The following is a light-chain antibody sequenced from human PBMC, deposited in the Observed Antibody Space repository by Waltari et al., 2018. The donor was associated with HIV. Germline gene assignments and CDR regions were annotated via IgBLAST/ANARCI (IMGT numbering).Light chain of an antibody. CDR2: EVT. CDR1: NRYIVGYAR. Sequence: QSALTQPPSVSGSPGQSVTISCAGTNRYIVGYARVSWYQQPPATAPTLLIYEVTNRPSGVPGRFSASKSGTTASLTISGLQAGDEGDYYCSSYSATNTVVFGGGTKLTVL. V-gene: IGLV2-18*02. CDR3: SSYSATNTVV. J-gene: IGLJ2*01.